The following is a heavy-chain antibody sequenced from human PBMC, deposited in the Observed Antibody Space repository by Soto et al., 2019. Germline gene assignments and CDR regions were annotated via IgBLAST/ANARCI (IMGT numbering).Heavy chain of an antibody. D-gene: IGHD3-10*01. Sequence: PGGSLRLSCAAAGFPVSINYMSWVRQAPGKGLEWVSVIYSGGRTYYADSVKGRFTISRDNSKNTLHLQMNSLRAEDTAVYYCAGGLERSTMIREIFYAMDVWGQGTTVTVSS. J-gene: IGHJ6*02. V-gene: IGHV3-66*01. CDR1: GFPVSINY. CDR3: AGGLERSTMIREIFYAMDV. CDR2: IYSGGRT.